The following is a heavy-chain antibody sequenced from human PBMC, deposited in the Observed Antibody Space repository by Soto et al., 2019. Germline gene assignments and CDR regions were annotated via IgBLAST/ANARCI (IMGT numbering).Heavy chain of an antibody. CDR2: ISGSGGST. Sequence: EVQLLESGGGLVQPGGSLRLSCAASGFTFSNYAVTWVRQAPGKGLEWLSTISGSGGSTYYADSVKGRFTISRDNSKNTLYLQMNSLRAEYTAVYYCAKDQGSSWYEIDYWGKGTLVTVSS. CDR3: AKDQGSSWYEIDY. V-gene: IGHV3-23*01. D-gene: IGHD6-13*01. CDR1: GFTFSNYA. J-gene: IGHJ4*02.